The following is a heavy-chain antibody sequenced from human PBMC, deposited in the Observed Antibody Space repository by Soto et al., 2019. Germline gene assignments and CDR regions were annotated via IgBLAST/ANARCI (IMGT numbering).Heavy chain of an antibody. CDR3: ARDGAAVLEWLLN. D-gene: IGHD3-3*01. J-gene: IGHJ4*02. Sequence: EVQLVESGGGLVKPGGSLRLSCAASGFTFSSYSMNWVRQAPGKGLEWVSSISSSSSYIYYADSVKGRFTISRDNAKNSLYLQMNSLRAEDTAVYYCARDGAAVLEWLLNWGQGTLVTVSS. CDR2: ISSSSSYI. CDR1: GFTFSSYS. V-gene: IGHV3-21*01.